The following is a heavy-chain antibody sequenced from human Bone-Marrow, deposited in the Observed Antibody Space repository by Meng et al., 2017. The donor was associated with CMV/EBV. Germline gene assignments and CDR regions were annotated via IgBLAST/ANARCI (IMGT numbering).Heavy chain of an antibody. CDR2: INYMGST. J-gene: IGHJ4*02. D-gene: IGHD3-9*01. CDR3: ARAGIATRYYSGVEY. CDR1: GGSISTYY. Sequence: VSGGSISTYYWTWIRQPPGKGLEWIGYINYMGSTNYNPSLKSRVTMSLDTSRKQFSLNLNSVTAADTAVFYCARAGIATRYYSGVEYWGQGILVTVSS. V-gene: IGHV4-59*01.